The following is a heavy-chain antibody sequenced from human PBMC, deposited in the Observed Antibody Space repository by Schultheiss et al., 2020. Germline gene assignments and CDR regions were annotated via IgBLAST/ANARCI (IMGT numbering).Heavy chain of an antibody. CDR2: IAWNSGYI. CDR3: AKGDSGSYSSFEDS. J-gene: IGHJ4*02. V-gene: IGHV3-9*01. CDR1: GFTFDDYA. Sequence: SLKISCAASGFTFDDYAMHWVRQAPGKGLEWVSGIAWNSGYIAYADSVKGRFTISRDNAKNSLYLQMNSLRAEDTALYYCAKGDSGSYSSFEDSWGQGTLVTVSS. D-gene: IGHD1-26*01.